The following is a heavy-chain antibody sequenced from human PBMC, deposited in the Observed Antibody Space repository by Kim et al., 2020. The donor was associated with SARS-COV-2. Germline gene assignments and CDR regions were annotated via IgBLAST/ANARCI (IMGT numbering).Heavy chain of an antibody. J-gene: IGHJ2*01. CDR3: AKHHHVTSVTFYWYFEL. CDR1: GFTFRNSA. V-gene: IGHV3-23*05. D-gene: IGHD2-2*01. CDR2: IFGSGSGS. Sequence: GGSLRLSCAASGFTFRNSAMSWVRQAPGKGLEWVSGIFGSGSGSYYADSVKGRFTISRDNSKNILSLQMSNLRAEDTAVYYCAKHHHVTSVTFYWYFELWGQGTLVTVSS.